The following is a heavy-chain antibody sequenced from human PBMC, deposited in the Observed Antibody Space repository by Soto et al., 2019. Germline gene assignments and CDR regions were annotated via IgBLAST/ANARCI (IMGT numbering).Heavy chain of an antibody. CDR3: TTQNKVVVVAATAPASY. V-gene: IGHV3-15*01. D-gene: IGHD2-15*01. Sequence: GGSLRLSCAASGFTFSNAWMSWVRQAPGEGLEWVGHIKSKTDGGTTDYAAPVKGRFTISRDDSKNTLYLQMSGLKTEDTAVYYCTTQNKVVVVAATAPASYRGQGTLVTVSS. J-gene: IGHJ4*02. CDR2: IKSKTDGGTT. CDR1: GFTFSNAW.